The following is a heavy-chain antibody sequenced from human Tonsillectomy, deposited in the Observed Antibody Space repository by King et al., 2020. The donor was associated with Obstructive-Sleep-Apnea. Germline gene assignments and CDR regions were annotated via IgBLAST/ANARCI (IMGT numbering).Heavy chain of an antibody. V-gene: IGHV3-7*01. CDR2: RNEDGSDI. J-gene: IGHJ4*02. Sequence: VQMVESGGGLVQPGGSLRLSCAGSGFTVSSYWMSWVGKDQGKGLEWGGKRNEDGSDINFVDSVKGRFTISRDNAKNSLYLQMNSLRAEDTAVYYCARESTEVTPGCWGQGTLVTVSS. CDR3: ARESTEVTPGC. CDR1: GFTVSSYW. D-gene: IGHD4-23*01.